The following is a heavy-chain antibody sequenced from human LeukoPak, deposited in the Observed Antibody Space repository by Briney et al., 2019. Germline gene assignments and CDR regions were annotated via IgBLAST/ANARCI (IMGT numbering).Heavy chain of an antibody. J-gene: IGHJ4*02. CDR1: GYTFTSYD. CDR3: ARAAIHGIVGATTLGY. Sequence: VKVSCKASGYTFTSYDINWVRQAPGQGLEWMGWMNPNSGNTGYAQKFQGRVTMTRNTSISTAYMELSSLRSEDTAVYYCARAAIHGIVGATTLGYWGQGTLVTVSS. CDR2: MNPNSGNT. D-gene: IGHD1-26*01. V-gene: IGHV1-8*01.